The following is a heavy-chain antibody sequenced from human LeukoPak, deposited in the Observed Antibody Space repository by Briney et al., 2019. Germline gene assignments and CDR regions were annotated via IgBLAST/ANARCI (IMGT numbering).Heavy chain of an antibody. CDR2: ISGSGGST. CDR3: AKESVSDYYGSGSSTPY. Sequence: GGSLRLSCAASGFTFSSYAMSWVGQAPGKGLGWVSAISGSGGSTYYEDYVKGRFTITRDNSKNTLYLQMNRLRAEETAVYYCAKESVSDYYGSGSSTPYWGQGTLVTVSS. J-gene: IGHJ4*02. D-gene: IGHD3-10*01. CDR1: GFTFSSYA. V-gene: IGHV3-23*02.